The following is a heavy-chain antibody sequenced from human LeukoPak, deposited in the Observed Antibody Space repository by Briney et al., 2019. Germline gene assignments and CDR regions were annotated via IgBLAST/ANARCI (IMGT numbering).Heavy chain of an antibody. V-gene: IGHV3-7*03. D-gene: IGHD5-12*01. CDR2: IKQDGSEK. J-gene: IGHJ2*01. CDR1: GFTFSSYW. CDR3: ARDPTIKRGYSGYDYDWYFDL. Sequence: GGSLRLSCAASGFTFSSYWMSWVRQAPGKGLEWVANIKQDGSEKYYVDSVKGRFTISRDNAKNSLYLQMNSLRAEDTAVYYCARDPTIKRGYSGYDYDWYFDLWGRGTLVTVSS.